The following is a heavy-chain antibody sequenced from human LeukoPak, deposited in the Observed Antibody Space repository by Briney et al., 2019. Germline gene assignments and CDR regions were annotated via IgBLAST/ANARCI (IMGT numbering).Heavy chain of an antibody. Sequence: PGGSLRLSCAASGFTFSDYGMSWVRQAPGQGLEWVSTVSGSGDSAYYADSVKGRFIISRDNSKNTLYLHMNSLTAEDTAVYYCVREAAATLFDYWGQGTLVTVSS. CDR1: GFTFSDYG. V-gene: IGHV3-23*01. CDR2: VSGSGDSA. CDR3: VREAAATLFDY. D-gene: IGHD1-26*01. J-gene: IGHJ4*02.